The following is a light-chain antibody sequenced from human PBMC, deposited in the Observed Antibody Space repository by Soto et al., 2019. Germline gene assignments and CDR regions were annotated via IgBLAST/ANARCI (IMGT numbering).Light chain of an antibody. CDR1: QSVSNNY. CDR3: QQYGSSGT. J-gene: IGKJ1*01. V-gene: IGKV3-20*01. CDR2: GAS. Sequence: IVLTQSPGTLSLSPGERATLSCRASQSVSNNYLAWYQQKPGQAPRLLIYGASNRATGIPDRFSGSGSGTDFTLTISRLEPEYFAVYYCQQYGSSGTFGQGTKVDIK.